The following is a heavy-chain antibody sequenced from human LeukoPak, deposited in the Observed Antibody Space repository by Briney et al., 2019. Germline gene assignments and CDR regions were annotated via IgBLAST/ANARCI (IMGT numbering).Heavy chain of an antibody. CDR3: ARGGENYYGSGSQDY. CDR1: GFTFSSYS. J-gene: IGHJ4*02. V-gene: IGHV3-48*04. Sequence: GGSLRLSCAASGFTFSSYSMNWVRQAPGKGLEWVSYISSSSSTIYYADSVKGRFTISRDNAKNSLYVQMNSLRVEDTAVYYCARGGENYYGSGSQDYWGQGTLVTVSS. D-gene: IGHD3-10*01. CDR2: ISSSSSTI.